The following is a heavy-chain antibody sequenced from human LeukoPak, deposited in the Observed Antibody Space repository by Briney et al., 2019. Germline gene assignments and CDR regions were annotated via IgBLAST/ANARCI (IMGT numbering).Heavy chain of an antibody. CDR2: ISSSSSYI. Sequence: GGSLRLSCAASGFTFSSYSMNWVRQAPGKGLEGVSSISSSSSYIYYADSVKGRFTISRDNAKNSLYLQMNSLRAEDTAVYYCASLGFHYDSSGYSVDYWGQGTLVTVSS. CDR1: GFTFSSYS. CDR3: ASLGFHYDSSGYSVDY. D-gene: IGHD3-22*01. V-gene: IGHV3-21*01. J-gene: IGHJ4*02.